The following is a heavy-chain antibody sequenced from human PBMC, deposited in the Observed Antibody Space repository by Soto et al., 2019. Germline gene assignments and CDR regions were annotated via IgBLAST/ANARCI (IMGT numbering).Heavy chain of an antibody. CDR3: VRDKIQGAPDYLDS. J-gene: IGHJ4*02. CDR1: GFTINSNA. V-gene: IGHV3-30*04. Sequence: QEQWVESGGDVVQPGRSLRLSCAASGFTINSNAMHWVRQAPGKGLEWVAVISYEGRVQQYTDSVKGRFTISRDDSKNILYLQMNSLRDEDTALYYCVRDKIQGAPDYLDSWGQGTLVTVSS. CDR2: ISYEGRVQ.